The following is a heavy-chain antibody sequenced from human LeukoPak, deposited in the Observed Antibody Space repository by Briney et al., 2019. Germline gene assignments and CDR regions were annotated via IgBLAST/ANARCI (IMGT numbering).Heavy chain of an antibody. CDR1: GYSISSPYY. D-gene: IGHD3-22*01. V-gene: IGHV4-38-2*02. CDR2: IYYSGST. Sequence: SETLSLTCTVSGYSISSPYYWGWIRQPPGKGLEWIGSIYYSGSTYYNPSLKSRVTISVDTSKNQFSLKLSSVTAADTAVYYCARVRLSYDSSGYSTIDYWGQGTLVTVSS. J-gene: IGHJ4*02. CDR3: ARVRLSYDSSGYSTIDY.